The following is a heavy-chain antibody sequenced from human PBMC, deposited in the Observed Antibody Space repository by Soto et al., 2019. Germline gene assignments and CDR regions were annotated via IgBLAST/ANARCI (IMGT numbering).Heavy chain of an antibody. D-gene: IGHD3-3*02. J-gene: IGHJ4*02. CDR3: VKDAPQPFSD. CDR2: ISGNAHAT. CDR1: GFIFSDYA. V-gene: IGHV3-23*01. Sequence: EVHLLESAGGLVQPGGSLRISCAASGFIFSDYAMSWVRQAPGKGLEWVLAISGNAHATYYAASVKGRFTISRDNSKNTLYLQMDSLRVEDTARYYCVKDAPQPFSDWGRGTLVTVSS.